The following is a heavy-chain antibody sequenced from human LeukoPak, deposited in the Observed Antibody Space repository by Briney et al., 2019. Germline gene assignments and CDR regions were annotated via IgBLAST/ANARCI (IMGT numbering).Heavy chain of an antibody. V-gene: IGHV3-48*03. CDR2: ISSSGSTI. J-gene: IGHJ6*04. D-gene: IGHD3-10*02. Sequence: GGSLRLSCAASGFTFSGSAMHWVRQASGKGLEWVSYISSSGSTIYYADSVKGRFTISRDNAKNSLYLQMNSLKAEDTAVYYCAELGITMIGGVWGKGTTVTISS. CDR1: GFTFSGSA. CDR3: AELGITMIGGV.